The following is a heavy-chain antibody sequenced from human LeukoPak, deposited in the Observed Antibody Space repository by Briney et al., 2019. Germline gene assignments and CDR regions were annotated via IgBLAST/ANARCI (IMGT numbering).Heavy chain of an antibody. V-gene: IGHV4-59*08. D-gene: IGHD6-13*01. Sequence: SETLSLTCTVSGDSISSYYWSWIRQPPGKGLEWIGYIHYDGSTNYNPSLKSRVTMYVDTSKNQLSPKLSSVTAADTAMYYCARARYTNSWYAVDIWGQGTMVTVSS. CDR2: IHYDGST. CDR3: ARARYTNSWYAVDI. CDR1: GDSISSYY. J-gene: IGHJ3*02.